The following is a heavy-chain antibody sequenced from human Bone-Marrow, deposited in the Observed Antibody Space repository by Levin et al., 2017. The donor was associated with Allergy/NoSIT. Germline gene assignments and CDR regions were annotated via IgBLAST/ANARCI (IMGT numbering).Heavy chain of an antibody. V-gene: IGHV4-4*02. D-gene: IGHD3-10*01. CDR2: IYHSGST. CDR3: ASQRITMVRGVINYYFDY. Sequence: SETLSLTCAVSGGSISSSNWWSWVRQPPGKGLEWIGEIYHSGSTNYNPSLKSRVTISVDKSKNQFSLKLSSVTAADTAVYYCASQRITMVRGVINYYFDYWGQGTLVTVSS. CDR1: GGSISSSNW. J-gene: IGHJ4*02.